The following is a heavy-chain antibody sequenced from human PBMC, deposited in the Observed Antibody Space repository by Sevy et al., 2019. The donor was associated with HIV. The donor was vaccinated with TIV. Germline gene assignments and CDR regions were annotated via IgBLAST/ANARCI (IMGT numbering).Heavy chain of an antibody. CDR2: IYPGDSDT. J-gene: IGHJ3*02. CDR3: ARGLGGSYSGNAFDI. D-gene: IGHD2-15*01. CDR1: GYSFTSYW. Sequence: GESLKISCKGSGYSFTSYWIGWARQMPGKGLEWMGIIYPGDSDTRYSRSFQGQVTISADKSISTAYLQWSSLKASDTAMYYCARGLGGSYSGNAFDIWGQGTMVTVSS. V-gene: IGHV5-51*01.